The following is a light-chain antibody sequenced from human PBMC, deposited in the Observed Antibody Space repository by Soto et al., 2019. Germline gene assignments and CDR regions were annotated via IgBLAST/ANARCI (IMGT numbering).Light chain of an antibody. CDR2: STN. Sequence: QTVVTQEPSFSVSPGGTVTLTCGLSSCSVSTSYYPSWYQQTPGQAPRTLIYSTNIRSSGVPDRFSGSKSGNTASLTISGLRPEDEADYHCCSYAGSYLYVFXTGTKVTVL. CDR3: CSYAGSYLYV. J-gene: IGLJ1*01. CDR1: SCSVSTSYY. V-gene: IGLV8-61*01.